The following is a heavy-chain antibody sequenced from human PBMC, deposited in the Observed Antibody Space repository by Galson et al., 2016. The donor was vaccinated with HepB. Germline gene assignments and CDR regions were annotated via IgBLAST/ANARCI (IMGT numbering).Heavy chain of an antibody. Sequence: SETLSLTCAVYGGSFSGSNWTWIRQPPGKGLEWIGEIHHSGSTLYNPSLKSRVTTSVDSSKNQLSLSLRSVTAADTAVYYCARPRSGPVGGNYYMDVWGQGTTVTVSS. CDR2: IHHSGST. CDR1: GGSFSGSN. CDR3: ARPRSGPVGGNYYMDV. V-gene: IGHV4-34*01. J-gene: IGHJ6*02. D-gene: IGHD6-19*01.